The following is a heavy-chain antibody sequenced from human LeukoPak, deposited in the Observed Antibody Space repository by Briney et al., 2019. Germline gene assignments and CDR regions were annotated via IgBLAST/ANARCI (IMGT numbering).Heavy chain of an antibody. D-gene: IGHD3-16*01. Sequence: GASVKVSFKASGCTFTSYDINWVRQATAQGLEWMGWMNPNSGNTGYAQKFQGRVNMTRNTSISTAYMELSSLRSEDTAVYYCARAGAGDLNIFDYWGQGTLVTVSS. CDR1: GCTFTSYD. CDR2: MNPNSGNT. CDR3: ARAGAGDLNIFDY. J-gene: IGHJ4*02. V-gene: IGHV1-8*01.